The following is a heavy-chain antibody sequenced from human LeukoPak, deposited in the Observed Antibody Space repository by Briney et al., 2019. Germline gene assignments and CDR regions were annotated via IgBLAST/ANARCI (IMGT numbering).Heavy chain of an antibody. Sequence: GGSLRLSCEASGFTFSTYAMTWVRQAPGKGLEWVSTISSSGGATYYADSVKGRFTISRDNSKNTLYLQMNSLRAEDTAVYYCAKVAAAAGTIWDSWGQGTLVTVSS. CDR2: ISSSGGAT. J-gene: IGHJ4*02. CDR3: AKVAAAAGTIWDS. V-gene: IGHV3-23*01. D-gene: IGHD6-13*01. CDR1: GFTFSTYA.